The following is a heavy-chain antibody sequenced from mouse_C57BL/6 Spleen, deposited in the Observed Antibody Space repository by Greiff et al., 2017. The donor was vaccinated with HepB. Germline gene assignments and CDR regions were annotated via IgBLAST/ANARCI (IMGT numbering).Heavy chain of an antibody. CDR3: ARRDYGGWDFDV. J-gene: IGHJ1*03. Sequence: EVQLQQSGPELVKPGASVKIPCKASGYTFTDYNMDWVKPSHGKSLERIGDINPNNGGSIYHQKFKGKAKLTVDNSSSTAYMELRSLTSEDTAVYYCARRDYGGWDFDVWGKGTTVNVAS. D-gene: IGHD2-4*01. CDR1: GYTFTDYN. CDR2: INPNNGGS. V-gene: IGHV1-18*01.